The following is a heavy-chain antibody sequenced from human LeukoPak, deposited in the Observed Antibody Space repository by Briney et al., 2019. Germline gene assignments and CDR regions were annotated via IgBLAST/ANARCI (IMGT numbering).Heavy chain of an antibody. CDR3: ASAAAGTGLFYYYYYMDV. Sequence: GGSLRLSCAASGFTFSSYSMNWVRQAPGKGLEWVSSISSSSSYIYYADSVKGRFTISRDNAKNSLYLQMNSLRAEDTAVYYCASAAAGTGLFYYYYYMDVWGKGTTVTVS. V-gene: IGHV3-21*01. J-gene: IGHJ6*03. CDR2: ISSSSSYI. D-gene: IGHD6-13*01. CDR1: GFTFSSYS.